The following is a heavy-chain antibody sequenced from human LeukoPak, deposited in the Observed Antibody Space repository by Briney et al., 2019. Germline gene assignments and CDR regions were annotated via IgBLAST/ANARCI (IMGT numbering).Heavy chain of an antibody. CDR3: ARSSRYYYYYYMDV. V-gene: IGHV3-30-3*01. J-gene: IGHJ6*03. CDR2: ISYDGSSK. Sequence: GGSLRLSCAASGFTFSSYAMHWVRQAPGKGLEWVAVISYDGSSKYYADSVKGRFTISRDNSKNTLYLQMNSLRAEDTAVYYCARSSRYYYYYYMDVWGKGTTVTVSS. CDR1: GFTFSSYA.